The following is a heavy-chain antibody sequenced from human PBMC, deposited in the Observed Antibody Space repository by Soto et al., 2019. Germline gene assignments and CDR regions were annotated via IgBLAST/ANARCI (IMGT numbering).Heavy chain of an antibody. Sequence: GGSLRLSCAASGFTFSSYALSWVRQAPWKGLEWVSAISGSGGSTYDADSVKGRFTISRDNSKNTLYLQMQSLSAENTAVHYCARRRGYPVFDGFDIWGQGALVIVSS. CDR3: ARRRGYPVFDGFDI. D-gene: IGHD1-1*01. CDR1: GFTFSSYA. J-gene: IGHJ3*02. V-gene: IGHV3-23*01. CDR2: ISGSGGST.